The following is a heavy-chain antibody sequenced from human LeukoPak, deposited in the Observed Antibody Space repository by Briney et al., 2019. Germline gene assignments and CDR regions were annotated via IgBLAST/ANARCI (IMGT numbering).Heavy chain of an antibody. D-gene: IGHD6-25*01. CDR1: GFTFSDHY. CDR2: ISTSGSTI. V-gene: IGHV3-11*01. Sequence: PGGSLRLSCAASGFTFSDHYMNWIRQAPGKGLEWVSSISTSGSTIYYADSVKGRFTISRDNAKNSLFLQMSSLRAEDTAVYYCARDRTSRYGMDVWGQGTTVTVSS. CDR3: ARDRTSRYGMDV. J-gene: IGHJ6*02.